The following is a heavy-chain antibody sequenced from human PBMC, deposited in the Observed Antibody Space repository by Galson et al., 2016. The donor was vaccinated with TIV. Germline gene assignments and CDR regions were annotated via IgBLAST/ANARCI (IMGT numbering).Heavy chain of an antibody. CDR1: EGPLSSYA. Sequence: SVKVSCKASEGPLSSYATGWVRQAPGQGPEWMGGIMPIFGTTKYEQKFQGRVTITADEMSGSAYMELSGLTSMDAAVYYCVRSTGYNKVNGPFDVWGQGTLVIVSS. D-gene: IGHD1-14*01. CDR2: IMPIFGTT. CDR3: VRSTGYNKVNGPFDV. J-gene: IGHJ3*01. V-gene: IGHV1-69*13.